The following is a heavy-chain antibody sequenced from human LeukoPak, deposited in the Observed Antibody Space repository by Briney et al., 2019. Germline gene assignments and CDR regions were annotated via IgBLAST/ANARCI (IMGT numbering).Heavy chain of an antibody. J-gene: IGHJ4*02. CDR2: IIPILGIA. D-gene: IGHD3-10*01. V-gene: IGHV1-69*02. CDR3: ARGSYGSPFDY. CDR1: GHSLPNYI. Sequence: GASVKVSCKASGHSLPNYIMHWVRQAPGQGLEWMGRIIPILGIANYAQKFQGRVTITADKSASTAYMELSSLRSEDTAVYYCARGSYGSPFDYWGQGTLVTVSS.